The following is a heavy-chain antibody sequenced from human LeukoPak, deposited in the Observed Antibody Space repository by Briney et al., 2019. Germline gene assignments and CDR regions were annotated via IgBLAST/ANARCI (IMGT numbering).Heavy chain of an antibody. Sequence: PSQTLSLTCTVSGGSISSGSYYWSWIRQPAGKGLEWIGRIYTSGSTNYNPSLKSRVTISVDTSKNQFSLKLSSVTAADTAVHYCARGLPRYCSSTSCVPYGDFYYYYYMDVWGKGTTVTVSS. CDR2: IYTSGST. CDR1: GGSISSGSYY. J-gene: IGHJ6*03. CDR3: ARGLPRYCSSTSCVPYGDFYYYYYMDV. D-gene: IGHD2-2*01. V-gene: IGHV4-61*02.